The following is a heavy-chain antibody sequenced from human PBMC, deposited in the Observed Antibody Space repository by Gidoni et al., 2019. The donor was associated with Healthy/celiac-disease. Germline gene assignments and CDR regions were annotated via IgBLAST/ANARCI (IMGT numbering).Heavy chain of an antibody. J-gene: IGHJ5*02. CDR3: ARSQEYCSGGSCRPNWFDP. CDR2: ISAYNGNT. V-gene: IGHV1-18*01. Sequence: QVQLVQSGAEVKKPGASVKVSCKASGYTFTSYGISWVRQAPGQGREWMGWISAYNGNTNYAQKLQGRVTMTTDTSTSTAYMELRSLRSDDTAVYYCARSQEYCSGGSCRPNWFDPWGQGTLVTVSS. CDR1: GYTFTSYG. D-gene: IGHD2-15*01.